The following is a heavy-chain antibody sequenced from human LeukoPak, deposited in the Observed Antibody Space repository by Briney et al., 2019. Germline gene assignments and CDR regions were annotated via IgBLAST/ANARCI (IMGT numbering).Heavy chain of an antibody. CDR1: GFTFSDYY. V-gene: IGHV3-7*01. CDR3: ARGAAIVYYYYYYMDV. Sequence: AGGSLRLSCAASGFTFSDYYMSWVRQAPGKGLEWVANIKQDGSEKYYVDSVKGRFTISRDNAKNSLYLQMNSLRAEDTAVYYCARGAAIVYYYYYYMDVWGKGTTVTVSS. CDR2: IKQDGSEK. D-gene: IGHD2-2*01. J-gene: IGHJ6*03.